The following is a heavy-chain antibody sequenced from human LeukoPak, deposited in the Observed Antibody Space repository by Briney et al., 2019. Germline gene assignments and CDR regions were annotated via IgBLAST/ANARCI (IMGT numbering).Heavy chain of an antibody. CDR3: AREDNWNYASYGMDV. V-gene: IGHV3-53*01. CDR2: IYSGGST. D-gene: IGHD1-20*01. J-gene: IGHJ6*02. Sequence: GGSLRLSCAASGFTVSSNYMSWVRQAPGKGLEWVSVIYSGGSTYYADSVKGRFTISRDNSKNALYLQMNSLRAEDTAVYYCAREDNWNYASYGMDVWGRGTTVTVSS. CDR1: GFTVSSNY.